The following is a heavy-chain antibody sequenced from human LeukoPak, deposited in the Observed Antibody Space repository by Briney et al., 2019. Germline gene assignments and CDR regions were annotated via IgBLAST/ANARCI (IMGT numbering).Heavy chain of an antibody. CDR2: IYYSGST. CDR3: AGGWSYGDYEY. J-gene: IGHJ4*02. D-gene: IGHD4-17*01. CDR1: GGSISSYY. V-gene: IGHV4-59*01. Sequence: PSETLSLTCTVSGGSISSYYWSWIRQPPGKGLEWIGYIYYSGSTNYNPSLKSRVTISVDTSKNHFSLQLRSVTAADTAVYYCAGGWSYGDYEYWGQGTLVTVSS.